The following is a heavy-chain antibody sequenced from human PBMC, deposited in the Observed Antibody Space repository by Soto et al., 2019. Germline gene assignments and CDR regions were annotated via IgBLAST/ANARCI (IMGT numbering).Heavy chain of an antibody. J-gene: IGHJ6*03. Sequence: SQTLSFTCAISGDSVSSNSAAWNWIRLSPSRGLEWLARTYYRSRWYNDYAVSVRSRITVNPDTSKNQFSLQLTSVTPEDTAVYYCAGTTSHQWSYMDVWGKGTTVTVSS. V-gene: IGHV6-1*01. CDR1: GDSVSSNSAA. CDR3: AGTTSHQWSYMDV. CDR2: TYYRSRWYN. D-gene: IGHD1-7*01.